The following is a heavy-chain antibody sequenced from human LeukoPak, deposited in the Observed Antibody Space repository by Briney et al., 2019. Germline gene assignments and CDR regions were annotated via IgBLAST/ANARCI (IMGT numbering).Heavy chain of an antibody. Sequence: GGSLRLSCAASGFTFSRYWMHWVRHAPGKGLVWVSRIDTDGRITSYADSVKGRFTISRDNSKNTLYLQMNSLRAEDTAVYYCARGPWGPPTVYYFDYWGQGTLVTVSS. V-gene: IGHV3-74*01. J-gene: IGHJ4*02. CDR3: ARGPWGPPTVYYFDY. CDR2: IDTDGRIT. CDR1: GFTFSRYW. D-gene: IGHD1-1*01.